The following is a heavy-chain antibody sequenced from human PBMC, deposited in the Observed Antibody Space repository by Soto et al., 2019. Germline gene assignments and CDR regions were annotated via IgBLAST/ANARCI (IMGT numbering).Heavy chain of an antibody. CDR2: IQSFNGDT. CDR1: GYTFTGYY. V-gene: IGHV1-2*02. CDR3: ARVVSPYYDVLTGDWFEP. J-gene: IGHJ5*02. Sequence: QVQLVQSGAEEKEPGASVKVSCKGSGYTFTGYYMHRARQRPGQGLEWMGWIQSFNGDTNYAQKVQGRVTLTGDTCISTAYMELSRLQSDDTAVYYCARVVSPYYDVLTGDWFEPWGQGTLVTVSS. D-gene: IGHD3-9*01.